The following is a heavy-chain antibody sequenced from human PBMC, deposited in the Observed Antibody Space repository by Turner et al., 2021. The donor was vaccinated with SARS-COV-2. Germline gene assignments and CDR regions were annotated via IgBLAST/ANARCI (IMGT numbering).Heavy chain of an antibody. CDR3: ARSRYTYGSYYYYGKDV. V-gene: IGHV1-2*02. Sequence: QVQLVQSGAEVKNPVSSVKIPCKASGYPFTGYYMHWVRQAPGQGREWMGWINPNSGGTNYAQKFQGRVTMTWDTSISTAYMELSSLRSDDTAVYYCARSRYTYGSYYYYGKDVWGQGTTVTVSS. CDR1: GYPFTGYY. J-gene: IGHJ6*02. D-gene: IGHD5-18*01. CDR2: INPNSGGT.